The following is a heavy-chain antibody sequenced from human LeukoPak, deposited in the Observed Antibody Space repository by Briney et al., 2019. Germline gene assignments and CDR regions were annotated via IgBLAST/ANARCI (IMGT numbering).Heavy chain of an antibody. CDR3: ARGVDYGDYLYYYYMDV. J-gene: IGHJ6*03. D-gene: IGHD4-17*01. CDR1: GYTFTSYD. V-gene: IGHV1-69*05. Sequence: SVKVSCKASGYTFTSYDINWVRQAPGQGLEWMGRIIPIFGTANYAQKFQGRVTITTDESTSTAYMELSSLRSEDTAVYYCARGVDYGDYLYYYYMDVWGKGTTVTVSS. CDR2: IIPIFGTA.